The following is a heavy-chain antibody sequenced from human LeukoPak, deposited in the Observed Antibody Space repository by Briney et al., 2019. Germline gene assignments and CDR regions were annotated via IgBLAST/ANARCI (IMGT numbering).Heavy chain of an antibody. CDR3: ARRLGLRWDLQAFDI. CDR1: GYRFSSYY. V-gene: IGHV1-46*01. D-gene: IGHD4-23*01. CDR2: SNPSGGST. J-gene: IGHJ3*02. Sequence: ASVKVSCKASGYRFSSYYMHWVRQAPGQGLEWMGISNPSGGSTSYAQKFQGRVTITRNTSISTAYMELSSLRSEDTAVYYCARRLGLRWDLQAFDIWGQGTMVTVSS.